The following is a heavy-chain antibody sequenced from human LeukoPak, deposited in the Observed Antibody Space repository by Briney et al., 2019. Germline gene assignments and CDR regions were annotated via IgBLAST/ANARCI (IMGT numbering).Heavy chain of an antibody. CDR3: ARGDGYNPTPPN. CDR2: ISSSSSYI. D-gene: IGHD5-24*01. J-gene: IGHJ4*02. V-gene: IGHV3-21*01. Sequence: GSLRLSCAASGFTFSSYSMNWVRQAPGKGLEWVSSISSSSSYIYYADSVKGRFTISRDNAKNSLYLQMDSLRAEDTAVYYCARGDGYNPTPPNWGQGTLVTVSS. CDR1: GFTFSSYS.